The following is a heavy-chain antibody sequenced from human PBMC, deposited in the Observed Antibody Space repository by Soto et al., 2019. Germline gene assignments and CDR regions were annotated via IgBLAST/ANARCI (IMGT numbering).Heavy chain of an antibody. CDR2: TYYRSKWYN. J-gene: IGHJ3*02. D-gene: IGHD1-1*01. Sequence: SQTLSLTCAISGDSVSSNSAAWNWIRQSPSRGLEWLGRTYYRSKWYNDYAGSVKSRITINPDTSKNQFSLQLNSVTPEAAAVYYCAREPFETGRGAFDIWGQGTMVTVSS. V-gene: IGHV6-1*01. CDR1: GDSVSSNSAA. CDR3: AREPFETGRGAFDI.